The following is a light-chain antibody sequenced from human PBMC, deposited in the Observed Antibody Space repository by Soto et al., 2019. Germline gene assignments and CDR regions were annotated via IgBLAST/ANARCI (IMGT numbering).Light chain of an antibody. CDR2: GAS. V-gene: IGKV1-39*01. CDR3: HQSYSTRV. J-gene: IGKJ2*01. Sequence: DIQMTQSPSSLSASVGDRVTITCRASQSIRRFLNWYQQKPGKAPKLLIYGASSLQSVVPSRFSCSGSGTDFTLTISRLQPEDFATYYCHQSYSTRVFGQGTKLEIK. CDR1: QSIRRF.